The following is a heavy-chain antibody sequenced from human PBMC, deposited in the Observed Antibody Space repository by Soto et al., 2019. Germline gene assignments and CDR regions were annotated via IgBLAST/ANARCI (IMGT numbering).Heavy chain of an antibody. CDR2: ISYDGGNK. Sequence: GGSLRLSCADSGFTFRNYGMHWVRQAPGKGLEWVAAISYDGGNKFYADSVEGRFTISRDNSKSTVYLQMNSLRAEDTAIYYCAKDTYYYDSSGYYVFDYWGQGALVTVSS. CDR3: AKDTYYYDSSGYYVFDY. J-gene: IGHJ4*02. D-gene: IGHD3-22*01. V-gene: IGHV3-30*18. CDR1: GFTFRNYG.